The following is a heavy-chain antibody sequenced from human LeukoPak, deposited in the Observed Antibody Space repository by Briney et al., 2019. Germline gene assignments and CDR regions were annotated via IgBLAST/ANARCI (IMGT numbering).Heavy chain of an antibody. J-gene: IGHJ6*04. CDR2: ISGSGGST. CDR3: AKDGLYSSSWFPSPHGMDV. D-gene: IGHD6-13*01. V-gene: IGHV3-23*01. Sequence: GGSLRLSCAASGFTFSSYAMSCGRQAPGEGREWGSAISGSGGSTYSADSVKGPFTISRDNSKNTLYLQMNSLRAEDTAVYYCAKDGLYSSSWFPSPHGMDVWGKGTTVTVSS. CDR1: GFTFSSYA.